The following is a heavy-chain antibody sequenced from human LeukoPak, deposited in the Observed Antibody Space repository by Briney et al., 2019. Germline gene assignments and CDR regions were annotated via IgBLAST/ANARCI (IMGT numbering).Heavy chain of an antibody. Sequence: SETLSLTCTVSGGSISSYYWSWIRQPPGKGLEWIGYIYYGGSTNYNPSLKSRVTISVDTSKNQFSLKLSSVAAADTAVYYCARSAPADDRFYYYGMDVWGQGTTVTVSS. CDR1: GGSISSYY. CDR2: IYYGGST. D-gene: IGHD6-25*01. J-gene: IGHJ6*02. V-gene: IGHV4-59*01. CDR3: ARSAPADDRFYYYGMDV.